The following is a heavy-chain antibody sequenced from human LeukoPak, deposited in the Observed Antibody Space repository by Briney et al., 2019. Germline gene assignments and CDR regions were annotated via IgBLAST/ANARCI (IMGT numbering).Heavy chain of an antibody. D-gene: IGHD4-17*01. CDR2: IYYSGIT. J-gene: IGHJ4*02. V-gene: IGHV4-39*07. CDR3: ARDRYGDHTYFDY. CDR1: GGSISSSSYY. Sequence: SEILSLTCTVSGGSISSSSYYWGWIRQPPGKGLEWIGTIYYSGITYYNPSLKSRVTISVDTSKNQFSLKLSSVTAADTAVYYCARDRYGDHTYFDYWGQGTLVTVSS.